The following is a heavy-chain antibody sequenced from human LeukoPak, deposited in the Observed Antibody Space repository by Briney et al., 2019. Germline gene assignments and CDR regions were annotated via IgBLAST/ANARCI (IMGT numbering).Heavy chain of an antibody. CDR1: GFTVSSNY. Sequence: GGSLILSCAASGFTVSSNYMSWVRQAPGKGLEWVSIIYSGGSTSYADSVKGRFTISRDNAKNTLYLQMNSLRAEDTGVYYCARRLEYSGSKGVFDYWGQGTLVTVSS. CDR2: IYSGGST. J-gene: IGHJ4*02. V-gene: IGHV3-66*01. CDR3: ARRLEYSGSKGVFDY. D-gene: IGHD1-26*01.